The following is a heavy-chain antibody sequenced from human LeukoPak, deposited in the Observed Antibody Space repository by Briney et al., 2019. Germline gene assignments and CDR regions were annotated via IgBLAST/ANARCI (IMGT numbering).Heavy chain of an antibody. V-gene: IGHV1-2*02. CDR2: INPYNGDR. CDR3: ARDGACSSTSCQSFDY. CDR1: GYTFTGYY. J-gene: IGHJ4*02. D-gene: IGHD2-2*01. Sequence: GASVKVSCKASGYTFTGYYMHWVRQAPGQGLEWMGWINPYNGDRNYAQKFQGRVTMTGDTSISTAYMELSRLQSDDTAVYYCARDGACSSTSCQSFDYWGQGTLVTVSS.